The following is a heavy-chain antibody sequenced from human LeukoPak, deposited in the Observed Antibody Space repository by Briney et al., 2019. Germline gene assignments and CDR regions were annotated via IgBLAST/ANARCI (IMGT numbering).Heavy chain of an antibody. CDR3: ARRWVGSPYMNYYGMDV. V-gene: IGHV3-21*01. D-gene: IGHD3-10*01. Sequence: PGGSLRLSCAASGFTFSSYSMNWVRQAPGKGLEWVSSISSSSSYIYYADSVKGRFTISRDNAKNSLYLQMNSLRAEDTAVYYCARRWVGSPYMNYYGMDVWGQGTTVTVSS. CDR2: ISSSSSYI. CDR1: GFTFSSYS. J-gene: IGHJ6*02.